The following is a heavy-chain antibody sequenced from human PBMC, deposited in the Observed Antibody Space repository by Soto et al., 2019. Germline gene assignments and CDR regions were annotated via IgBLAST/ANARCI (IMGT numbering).Heavy chain of an antibody. J-gene: IGHJ5*02. V-gene: IGHV3-23*01. D-gene: IGHD3-10*01. CDR2: IDGSGGIT. CDR1: GFTFGTTD. CDR3: VKNSGWFNT. Sequence: QLLQPGGGLVQPGGSLTLSCAASGFTFGTTDMSWVRQAPGEGLEWVSTIDGSGGITYYADSVKGRFTIPRDNSRNTVYLQMNSLIDDDTALYYCVKNSGWFNTWGQGAMVTVSS.